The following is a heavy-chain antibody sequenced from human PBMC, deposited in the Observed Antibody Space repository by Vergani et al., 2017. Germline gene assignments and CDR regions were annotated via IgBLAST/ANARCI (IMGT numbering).Heavy chain of an antibody. CDR2: IYHSGST. D-gene: IGHD3-10*01. CDR1: GYSISSGYN. CDR3: ARHFGSGSYSSHFDY. J-gene: IGHJ4*02. Sequence: QVQLQESGPGLVKPSETLSLTCAVSGYSISSGYNWGWIRQPPGKGLEWIGSIYHSGSTYYNPSLKSRVTISVDTSKNQFSLKLSSVTAADTAVYYCARHFGSGSYSSHFDYWGQGTLVTVSS. V-gene: IGHV4-38-2*01.